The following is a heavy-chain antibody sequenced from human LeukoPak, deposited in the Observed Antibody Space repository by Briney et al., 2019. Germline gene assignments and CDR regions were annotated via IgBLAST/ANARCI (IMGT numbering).Heavy chain of an antibody. CDR1: GGTFSSYA. D-gene: IGHD3-22*01. V-gene: IGHV1-69*05. CDR2: IIPIFGTA. CDR3: ARGRYYYDSSGYSRFDY. J-gene: IGHJ4*02. Sequence: GASVKVSCKASGGTFSSYAISWVRQAPGQGLEWMGGIIPIFGTANYAQKFQGRVTITTDESTSTAYMELSSLRSEDTAVYYCARGRYYYDSSGYSRFDYWGQGTLVTVSS.